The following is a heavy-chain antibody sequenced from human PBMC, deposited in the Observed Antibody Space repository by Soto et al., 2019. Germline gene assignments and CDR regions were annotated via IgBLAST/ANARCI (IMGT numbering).Heavy chain of an antibody. CDR2: IYWDDDK. Sequence: QITLKESGPTLVKPTQTLTLTCTFSGFSLSTSGVGVGWIRQPPGKALEWLALIYWDDDKRYSPSLKSRLTITKDTSKNQVVLTMTNMDPVDTATYYCARTAKIAAAGESFDYWGQGTLVTVSS. CDR3: ARTAKIAAAGESFDY. V-gene: IGHV2-5*02. J-gene: IGHJ4*02. CDR1: GFSLSTSGVG. D-gene: IGHD6-13*01.